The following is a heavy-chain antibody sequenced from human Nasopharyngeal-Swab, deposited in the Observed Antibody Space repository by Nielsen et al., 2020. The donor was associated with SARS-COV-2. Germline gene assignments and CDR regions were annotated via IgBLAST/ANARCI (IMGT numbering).Heavy chain of an antibody. CDR1: GGTFSSYA. J-gene: IGHJ4*02. D-gene: IGHD2-15*01. CDR2: IIPIFGTA. CDR3: AREGGRYCNGGSCYHFDY. V-gene: IGHV1-69*06. Sequence: SVKVSCKASGGTFSSYAISWVRQAPGQGLEWMGGIIPIFGTANYAQKFQGRVTITADKSTSTAYMELSSLRSEDTAVYYCAREGGRYCNGGSCYHFDYWGQGTLVTVSS.